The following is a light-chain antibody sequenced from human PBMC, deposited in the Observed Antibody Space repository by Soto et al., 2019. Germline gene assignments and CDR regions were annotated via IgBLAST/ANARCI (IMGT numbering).Light chain of an antibody. J-gene: IGLJ2*01. CDR1: SSDVGGYNY. CDR3: SSYAGSNNPVI. Sequence: QSALTQPPSASGSPGQSVTISCTGTSSDVGGYNYVSWYQQHPGKAPKFLIFEVSRRPSGVPDRFSGSKSGNTASLTVYGLRVDYEADYYCSSYAGSNNPVIFGGGTKLTVL. CDR2: EVS. V-gene: IGLV2-8*01.